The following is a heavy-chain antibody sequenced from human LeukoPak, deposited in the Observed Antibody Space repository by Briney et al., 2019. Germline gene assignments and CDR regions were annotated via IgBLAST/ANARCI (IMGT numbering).Heavy chain of an antibody. V-gene: IGHV4-39*01. Sequence: PSETLSLTCTVSGGSISSSSYYWGWIRQPPGKGLEWIGSIYYSGSTYYNPSLKSRVTISVDTSKNQFSLKLSSVTAADTAVYYCARLDRYYDNAFDIWGQGTMVTVSS. CDR3: ARLDRYYDNAFDI. CDR2: IYYSGST. D-gene: IGHD3-3*01. J-gene: IGHJ3*02. CDR1: GGSISSSSYY.